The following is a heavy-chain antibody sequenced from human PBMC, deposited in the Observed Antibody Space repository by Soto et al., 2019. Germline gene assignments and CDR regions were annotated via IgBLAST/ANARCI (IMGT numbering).Heavy chain of an antibody. J-gene: IGHJ4*02. CDR3: ARTTAAGSHY. V-gene: IGHV3-11*03. D-gene: IGHD6-13*01. CDR2: ISSSSSYT. CDR1: GFTFSSYA. Sequence: GGSLRLSCAASGFTFSSYAVHWIRQAPGKGLEWVSYISSSSSYTNYADSVKGRFTISRDNAKNSLYLQMNSLRAEDTAVYYCARTTAAGSHYWGQGTLVTVSS.